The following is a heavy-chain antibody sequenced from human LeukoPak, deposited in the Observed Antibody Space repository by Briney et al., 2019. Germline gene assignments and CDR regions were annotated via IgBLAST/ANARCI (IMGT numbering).Heavy chain of an antibody. D-gene: IGHD2-8*02. Sequence: GGSLRLSCAASGFTFSHYGMSWVRQAAGKGLEWVSTISGTGINIHYADSVKGRFTISRDKSKNTLYLHMNSLRVEDTAIYYCVKDHTVLRYYFDYWGQGTLVTVSS. CDR1: GFTFSHYG. V-gene: IGHV3-23*01. CDR3: VKDHTVLRYYFDY. CDR2: ISGTGINI. J-gene: IGHJ4*02.